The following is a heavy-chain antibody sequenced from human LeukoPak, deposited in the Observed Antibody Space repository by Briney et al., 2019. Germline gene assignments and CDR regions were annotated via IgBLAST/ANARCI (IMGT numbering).Heavy chain of an antibody. D-gene: IGHD3-9*01. Sequence: SSVKVSCKASGGIFSSYAISWVRQAPGQGLEWMGRIIPILGIANYAQKFQGRVTITADKSTSTAYMDLSSLRSEGTAVYYCARHRGDFDWLPYYFDYWGRGTLVTVSS. J-gene: IGHJ4*02. V-gene: IGHV1-69*04. CDR2: IIPILGIA. CDR3: ARHRGDFDWLPYYFDY. CDR1: GGIFSSYA.